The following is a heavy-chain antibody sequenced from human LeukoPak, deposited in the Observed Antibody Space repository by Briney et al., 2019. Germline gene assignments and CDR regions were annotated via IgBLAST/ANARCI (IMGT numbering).Heavy chain of an antibody. D-gene: IGHD1-14*01. V-gene: IGHV1-69*04. J-gene: IGHJ6*02. CDR3: ARDGGRSYYYYYGMDV. CDR1: GVTFSSYA. CDR2: IIPIFGIA. Sequence: SVQVSCQASGVTFSSYAISWVRQAPGQGLGWMGRIIPIFGIANYAQKFQGRVTITADKSTSTAYMELSSLRSEDTAVYYCARDGGRSYYYYYGMDVWGQGTTVTVSS.